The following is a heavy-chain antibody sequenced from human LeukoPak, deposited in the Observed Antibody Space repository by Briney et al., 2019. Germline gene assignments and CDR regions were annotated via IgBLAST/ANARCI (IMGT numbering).Heavy chain of an antibody. J-gene: IGHJ5*02. V-gene: IGHV1-2*02. Sequence: ASVKVSRKASGYTFTGYYMHWVRQAPGQGLEWMGWINPNSGGTNYAQKFQGRVTMTRDTSISTAYMELSRLRSDDTAVYYCARGIKQQLVLYNWFDPWGQGTLVTVSS. CDR2: INPNSGGT. D-gene: IGHD6-13*01. CDR3: ARGIKQQLVLYNWFDP. CDR1: GYTFTGYY.